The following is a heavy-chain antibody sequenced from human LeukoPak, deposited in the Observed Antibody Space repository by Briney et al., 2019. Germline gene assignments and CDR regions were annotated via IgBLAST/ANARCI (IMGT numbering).Heavy chain of an antibody. CDR2: INPNSGGT. D-gene: IGHD3-22*01. J-gene: IGHJ4*02. Sequence: ASVKVSCKASGYTFTGYYMHWVRQAPGQGLEWMGWINPNSGGTNYAQKFQGRVTMTRDTSISTAYMELSRLRSDDTAVYYCARERVNTYYYDSSGYAYFDYWGQGTLVTVSS. CDR1: GYTFTGYY. V-gene: IGHV1-2*02. CDR3: ARERVNTYYYDSSGYAYFDY.